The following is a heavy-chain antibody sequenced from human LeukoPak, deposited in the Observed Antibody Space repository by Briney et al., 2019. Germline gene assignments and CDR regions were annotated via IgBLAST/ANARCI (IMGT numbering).Heavy chain of an antibody. J-gene: IGHJ4*02. Sequence: QTGGSLRLSCAASGFTFSSYAMHWVRQAPGKGLEWVAVISYDGSNKYYADSVKGRFTISRDNSKNTLYLQMNSLRAEDTAVYYCARARPARVVWGQGTLVTVSS. CDR2: ISYDGSNK. CDR3: ARARPARVV. CDR1: GFTFSSYA. D-gene: IGHD2-2*01. V-gene: IGHV3-30-3*01.